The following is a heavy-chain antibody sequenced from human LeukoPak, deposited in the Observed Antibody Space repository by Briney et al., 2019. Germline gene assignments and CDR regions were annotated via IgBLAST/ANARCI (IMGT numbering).Heavy chain of an antibody. Sequence: PGGSLRLSCAASGFTLSNYEINWVRQAPGKGLEWVSYISSSANAMYYADSVKGRFIISRDNIKKSLYLQMNSLRAEDTAVYYCARGRGSTTVTVAGPISNYYYYMDVWGRGTTVTVSS. CDR3: ARGRGSTTVTVAGPISNYYYYMDV. V-gene: IGHV3-48*03. J-gene: IGHJ6*03. CDR2: ISSSANAM. D-gene: IGHD6-19*01. CDR1: GFTLSNYE.